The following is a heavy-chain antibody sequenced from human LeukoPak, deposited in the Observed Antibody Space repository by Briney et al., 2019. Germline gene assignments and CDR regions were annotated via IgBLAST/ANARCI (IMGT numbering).Heavy chain of an antibody. CDR1: GGSFSGYY. V-gene: IGHV4-59*08. J-gene: IGHJ6*02. CDR3: ASTEAGYYGMDV. Sequence: PSETLSLTCAVYGGSFSGYYWSWIRQPPGKGLEWIGYIYYSGSTNYNPSLKSRVTISVDTSKNQFSLKLSSVTAADTAVYYCASTEAGYYGMDVWGQGTTVTVSS. CDR2: IYYSGST. D-gene: IGHD4-11*01.